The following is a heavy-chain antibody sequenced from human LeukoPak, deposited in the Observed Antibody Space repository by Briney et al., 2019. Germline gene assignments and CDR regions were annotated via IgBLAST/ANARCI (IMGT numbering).Heavy chain of an antibody. J-gene: IGHJ4*01. V-gene: IGHV4-59*08. CDR3: ASHGSSGHDPLT. Sequence: PSETLSLTCTVSADSIRRYYWNWIRPPPGKGLEWIGYIYYTGSTSYNPSAKSRVTLSLHTSKSQFSLRLTSVTAAATAVYYCASHGSSGHDPLTWGQGTLVTVSS. CDR2: IYYTGST. D-gene: IGHD5-12*01. CDR1: ADSIRRYY.